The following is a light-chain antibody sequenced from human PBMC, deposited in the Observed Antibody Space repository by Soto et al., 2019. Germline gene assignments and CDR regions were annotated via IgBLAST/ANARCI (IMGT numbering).Light chain of an antibody. CDR3: KHYNSYSEA. CDR1: QTISSW. CDR2: KAS. V-gene: IGKV1-5*03. Sequence: EILLTQSPGTLSLSPGDRATLSCRASQTISSWLAWYQQKPGKAPKLLIYKASTLKSGVPSRFSGSGSGTEFTLTISSLQPDDFATYYCKHYNSYSEAFGQGTKVDIK. J-gene: IGKJ1*01.